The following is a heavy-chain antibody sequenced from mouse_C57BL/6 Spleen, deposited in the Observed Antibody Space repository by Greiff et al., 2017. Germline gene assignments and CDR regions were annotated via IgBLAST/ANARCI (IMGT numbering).Heavy chain of an antibody. D-gene: IGHD1-1*01. CDR1: GFTFSDYG. CDR2: ISSGSSTI. J-gene: IGHJ3*01. Sequence: EVQVVESGGGLVKPGGSLKLSCAASGFTFSDYGMHWVRQAPEKGLEWVAYISSGSSTIYYADTVKGRFTISRDNAKNTLFLQMTSLRSEDTAMYYCARDHYYGSSYDGFAYWGQGTLVTVSA. CDR3: ARDHYYGSSYDGFAY. V-gene: IGHV5-17*01.